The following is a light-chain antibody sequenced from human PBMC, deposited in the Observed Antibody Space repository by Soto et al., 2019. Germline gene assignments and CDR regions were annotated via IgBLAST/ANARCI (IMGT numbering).Light chain of an antibody. Sequence: EIVLTQSPATLSLSPGERATLSCRASQRVSSYLAWYQHKPGQAPRLLIYDASNRATGIPARFSGSGSGTDFSLTISCLEPEDFAVYYCQQRSNWPTFGQVTRLEIK. V-gene: IGKV3-11*01. J-gene: IGKJ5*01. CDR1: QRVSSY. CDR2: DAS. CDR3: QQRSNWPT.